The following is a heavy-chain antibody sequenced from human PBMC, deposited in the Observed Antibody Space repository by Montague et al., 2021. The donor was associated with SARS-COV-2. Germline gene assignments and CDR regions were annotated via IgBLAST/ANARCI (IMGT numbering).Heavy chain of an antibody. CDR3: ATSTDWGSTGRFDF. J-gene: IGHJ4*02. D-gene: IGHD7-27*01. Sequence: SVKVSCKVSEYSLTELPMHRVRQPPGKGLEWMGGVDPEDGKTIYAQNFQGRLSIAEDTSADTAYMVLSGLRSDDTALYYCATSTDWGSTGRFDFWGQGTLITVSS. CDR2: VDPEDGKT. CDR1: EYSLTELP. V-gene: IGHV1-24*01.